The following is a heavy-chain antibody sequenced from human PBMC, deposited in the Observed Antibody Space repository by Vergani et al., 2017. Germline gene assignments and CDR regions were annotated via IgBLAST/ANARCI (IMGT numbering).Heavy chain of an antibody. J-gene: IGHJ3*02. V-gene: IGHV4-39*07. D-gene: IGHD6-19*01. CDR3: AINGIAVAGNDAFDI. CDR1: GGSISSSSYY. CDR2: IYYSGST. Sequence: QLQLQESGPGLVKPSETLSLTCTVSGGSISSSSYYWGWIRQPPGKGLEWIGSIYYSGSTYYNPSLKSRVTISVATSKNQFSLKPSSVTAADTAVSYCAINGIAVAGNDAFDIWGQGTMVTVSS.